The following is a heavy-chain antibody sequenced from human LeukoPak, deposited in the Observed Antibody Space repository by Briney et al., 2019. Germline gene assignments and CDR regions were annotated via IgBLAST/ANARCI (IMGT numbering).Heavy chain of an antibody. CDR3: ARGGTFGGVIFDY. CDR1: GGTFSSYA. D-gene: IGHD3-16*01. V-gene: IGHV1-69*05. Sequence: PVKVSCKASGGTFSSYAISWVRQAPGQGLEWMGGIIPIFGTANYAQKFQGRVTITTDESTSTAYMELSSLRSEDTAVYYCARGGTFGGVIFDYWGQGTLVTVSS. J-gene: IGHJ4*02. CDR2: IIPIFGTA.